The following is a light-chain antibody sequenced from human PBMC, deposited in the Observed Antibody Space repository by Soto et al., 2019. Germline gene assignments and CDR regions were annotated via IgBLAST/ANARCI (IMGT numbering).Light chain of an antibody. Sequence: DIQMTQTPSSLSASVGDRVTITCQANQDISNFLNWFQQKPGKAPELLIFDTSNLEAGVPSRFSGSGSATHFTFTISSLQPEDVATYYCQQYNNVPAVTFGGGTKVEI. CDR1: QDISNF. J-gene: IGKJ4*01. CDR2: DTS. CDR3: QQYNNVPAVT. V-gene: IGKV1-33*01.